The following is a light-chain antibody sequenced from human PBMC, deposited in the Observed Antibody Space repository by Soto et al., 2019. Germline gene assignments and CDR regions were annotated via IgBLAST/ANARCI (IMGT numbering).Light chain of an antibody. V-gene: IGLV2-8*01. CDR3: SSHAGINNVV. CDR1: SSDVGGYNY. Sequence: QSALTQPPSASGSPGQSVTISCTGTSSDVGGYNYVSWYQQHPGKAPKLMIYEVTKRPSGVPDRFSGSKSGNTASLTVSGLLADDEADYYCSSHAGINNVVFGGGTKVTVL. J-gene: IGLJ3*02. CDR2: EVT.